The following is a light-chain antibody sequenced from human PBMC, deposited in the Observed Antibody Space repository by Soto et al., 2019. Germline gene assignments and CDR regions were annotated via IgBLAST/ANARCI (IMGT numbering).Light chain of an antibody. Sequence: QSALTQPAFVSGSPGQSITISCTGTNSDIGGYNFVSWYQPHPGKVPKLMIYDVTNRPSGVSNRFSGSKSGNTASLTISGLQAEDEADYYCSSYTSSSTLVFGTGTKVTVL. V-gene: IGLV2-14*01. CDR1: NSDIGGYNF. CDR2: DVT. J-gene: IGLJ1*01. CDR3: SSYTSSSTLV.